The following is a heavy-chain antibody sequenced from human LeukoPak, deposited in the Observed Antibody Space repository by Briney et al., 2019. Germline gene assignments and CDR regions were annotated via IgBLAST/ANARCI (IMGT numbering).Heavy chain of an antibody. Sequence: SETLSLTCTVSGGSISSGGYYWSWIRQHPGKGLEWIGYIYYSGSTYYNPSLKSRVTISVDTSKNQFSLKLSSVTAADTAVYYCARVRFLEWLNYDHWGQGTLVTVSS. D-gene: IGHD3-3*01. CDR1: GGSISSGGYY. J-gene: IGHJ5*02. CDR2: IYYSGST. V-gene: IGHV4-61*08. CDR3: ARVRFLEWLNYDH.